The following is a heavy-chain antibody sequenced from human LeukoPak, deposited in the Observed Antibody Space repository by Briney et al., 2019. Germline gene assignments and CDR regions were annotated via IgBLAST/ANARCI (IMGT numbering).Heavy chain of an antibody. CDR2: IYYSGST. D-gene: IGHD5-24*01. V-gene: IGHV4-59*01. J-gene: IGHJ4*02. CDR3: AREGMAIDY. CDR1: GGSISSYY. Sequence: SETLSLTCTVSGGSISSYYWSWIRQPPGKGLEWIGYIYYSGSTNYNPSLKGRVTISVDTSKNQFSLKLSSVTAADTAVYYCAREGMAIDYWGQGTLVTVSS.